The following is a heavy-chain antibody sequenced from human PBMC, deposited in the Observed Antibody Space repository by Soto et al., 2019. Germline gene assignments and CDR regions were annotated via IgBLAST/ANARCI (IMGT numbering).Heavy chain of an antibody. J-gene: IGHJ5*02. V-gene: IGHV3-21*01. CDR2: ISSSGDYT. Sequence: PGGSLRLSCAASGFTFSSYTMNWVRQAPGKGLEWVSSISSSGDYTYYADSMKGRVTISRDNAKNSLYLRVTSLRAEDTAFYYCARETGYTTTWTNWFDPWGQGNLVTVSS. D-gene: IGHD6-13*01. CDR1: GFTFSSYT. CDR3: ARETGYTTTWTNWFDP.